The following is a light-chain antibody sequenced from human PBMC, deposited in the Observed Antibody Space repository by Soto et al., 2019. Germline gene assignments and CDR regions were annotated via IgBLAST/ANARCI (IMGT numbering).Light chain of an antibody. CDR3: PQYNRPPLT. Sequence: DIQMTQSPSSLSASVGDRVTITCQASQGITNSLKWYQQKLGKAPKLLIYDASTLETGVPSSFSGSGSGTDFTFTISSLQPEDIAIYYCPQYNRPPLTCGQGNKVEIK. CDR1: QGITNS. CDR2: DAS. V-gene: IGKV1-33*01. J-gene: IGKJ1*01.